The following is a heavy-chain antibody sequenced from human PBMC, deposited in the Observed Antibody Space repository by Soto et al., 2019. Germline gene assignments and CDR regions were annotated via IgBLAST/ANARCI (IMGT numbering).Heavy chain of an antibody. J-gene: IGHJ4*02. Sequence: SVKVSCKASGGTFSSYTISWVRQAPGQGLEWMGRIIPILGIANYAQKFQGRVTITADKSTSTAYMELSSLRSEDTAVYYCARDRGYNWNDGRTDYWGQGTLVTVSS. CDR1: GGTFSSYT. CDR2: IIPILGIA. CDR3: ARDRGYNWNDGRTDY. V-gene: IGHV1-69*04. D-gene: IGHD1-20*01.